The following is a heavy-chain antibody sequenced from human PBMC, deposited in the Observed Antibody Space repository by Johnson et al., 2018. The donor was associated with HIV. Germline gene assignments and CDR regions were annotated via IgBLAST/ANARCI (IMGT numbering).Heavy chain of an antibody. J-gene: IGHJ3*02. CDR2: ISWDGGST. CDR3: AKDLTMYSSSSAAFDI. CDR1: GFTFDDYT. Sequence: VQLVESGGDLVQPGGSLRLSCAASGFTFDDYTMHWVRQAPGKGLVWVSLISWDGGSTYYADSVKGRFTISRDNSKNSLYLQMNSLRTEDTALYYCAKDLTMYSSSSAAFDIWGQGTMVTVSS. D-gene: IGHD6-6*01. V-gene: IGHV3-43*01.